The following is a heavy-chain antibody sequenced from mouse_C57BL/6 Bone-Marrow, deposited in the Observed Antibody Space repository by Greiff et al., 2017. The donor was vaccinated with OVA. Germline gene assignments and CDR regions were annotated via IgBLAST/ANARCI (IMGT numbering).Heavy chain of an antibody. CDR1: GYTFTSYW. V-gene: IGHV1-50*01. D-gene: IGHD1-1*01. Sequence: QVQLQQPGAELVKPGASVKLSCKASGYTFTSYWMQWVKQRPGQGLEWIGEIDPSDSYTNYNQKFKGKATLTVDTSSSTAYMQLSSLTSEDSAVYYCARVYYGSSYDYYAMDYWGQGTSVTVSS. CDR2: IDPSDSYT. J-gene: IGHJ4*01. CDR3: ARVYYGSSYDYYAMDY.